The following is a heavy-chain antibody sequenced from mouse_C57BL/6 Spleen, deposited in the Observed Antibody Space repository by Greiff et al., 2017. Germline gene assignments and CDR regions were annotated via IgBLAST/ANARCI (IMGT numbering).Heavy chain of an antibody. CDR1: GFNIKDYY. Sequence: EVQLQQSGAELVRPGASVKLSCTASGFNIKDYYMHWVKQRPEQGLEWIGRIDPEDGGTEYDPKFQGKATMTADTSSNTAYLQLSSLTSEDTAVXYCTTDPLDYGNPYWGQGTTLTVSS. J-gene: IGHJ2*01. V-gene: IGHV14-1*01. CDR2: IDPEDGGT. D-gene: IGHD2-1*01. CDR3: TTDPLDYGNPY.